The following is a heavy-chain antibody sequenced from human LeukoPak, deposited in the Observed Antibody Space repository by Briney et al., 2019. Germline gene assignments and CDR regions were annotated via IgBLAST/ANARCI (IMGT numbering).Heavy chain of an antibody. CDR2: IVVGSGNT. CDR3: AADFGGNGLWFDP. J-gene: IGHJ5*02. Sequence: SVKVSCKSSGFTFTSSAMQWVRQARGQRLEWIGWIVVGSGNTNYAQKFQERVTITRDMSTSTAYMELRSLRSEDTAVYYCAADFGGNGLWFDPWGQGTLVTVSS. V-gene: IGHV1-58*02. CDR1: GFTFTSSA. D-gene: IGHD4-23*01.